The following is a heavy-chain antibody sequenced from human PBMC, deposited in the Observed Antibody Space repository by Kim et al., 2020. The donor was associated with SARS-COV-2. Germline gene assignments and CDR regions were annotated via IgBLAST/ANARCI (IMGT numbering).Heavy chain of an antibody. J-gene: IGHJ4*02. V-gene: IGHV3-43*02. CDR1: GFTFDDYA. Sequence: GGSLRLSCAASGFTFDDYAMHWVRQAPGKGLEWVSLISGDGGSTYYADSVKGRFTISRDNSKNSLYLQMNSLRTEDTALYYCAKDMGGRAEITKNYFDYWGQGTLVTVSS. CDR3: AKDMGGRAEITKNYFDY. D-gene: IGHD3-3*01. CDR2: ISGDGGST.